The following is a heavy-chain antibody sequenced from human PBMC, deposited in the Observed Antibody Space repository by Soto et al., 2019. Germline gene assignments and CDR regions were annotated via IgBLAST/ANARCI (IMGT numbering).Heavy chain of an antibody. D-gene: IGHD2-2*01. Sequence: GGSLRLSCAASGFTFSSFAMSWVRQAPGKGLEWVSAISGSGGSTYYADSVKGRFTISRDNSKNTLYLQMNSLRAEDTAVYYCAKFRLTPQLPPYYYYGMDVWGQGTTVTVSS. CDR2: ISGSGGST. V-gene: IGHV3-23*01. J-gene: IGHJ6*02. CDR1: GFTFSSFA. CDR3: AKFRLTPQLPPYYYYGMDV.